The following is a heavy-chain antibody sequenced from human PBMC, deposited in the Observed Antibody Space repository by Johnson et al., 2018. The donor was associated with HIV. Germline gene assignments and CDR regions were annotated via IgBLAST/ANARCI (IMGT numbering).Heavy chain of an antibody. CDR3: ARPRAYSSSWFAFDI. CDR2: ISYDGSNK. D-gene: IGHD6-13*01. Sequence: QVQLVESGGGLVQPGGSLRLSCAASGFTFSSYWMHWVRQAPGKGLEWVAVISYDGSNKYYADSVKGRFTISRDNSKNTLYLQMNSLRAEDTAVYYCARPRAYSSSWFAFDIWGQGTMVTVSS. CDR1: GFTFSSYW. J-gene: IGHJ3*02. V-gene: IGHV3-30*03.